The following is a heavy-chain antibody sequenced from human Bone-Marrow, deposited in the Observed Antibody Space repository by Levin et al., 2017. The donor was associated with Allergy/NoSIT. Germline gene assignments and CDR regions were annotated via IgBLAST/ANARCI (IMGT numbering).Heavy chain of an antibody. CDR3: ARDRYYFGGSAYNDPTYYFDY. CDR1: GFIFSKYG. CDR2: ISHDGGNK. J-gene: IGHJ4*02. D-gene: IGHD3-22*01. V-gene: IGHV3-30*03. Sequence: GGSLRLSCAGSGFIFSKYGMHWVRQAPGKGLECVAVISHDGGNKYYADSVKGRFIISRDNSKNTLFLQMDSLRAEDTAVYFCARDRYYFGGSAYNDPTYYFDYWGQGTLVTVSS.